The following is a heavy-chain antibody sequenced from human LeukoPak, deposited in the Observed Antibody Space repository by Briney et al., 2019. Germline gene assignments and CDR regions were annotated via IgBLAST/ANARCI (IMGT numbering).Heavy chain of an antibody. D-gene: IGHD2-15*01. CDR1: EFTFSTYN. CDR3: ARDKDRTSAGRCYLPDD. CDR2: INPSSSYI. Sequence: GSLRLSCVASEFTFSTYNMNGVRRAPGRGLEWLSSINPSSSYINYADSVKGRFTISRDNAKNSVYLQMSSLRAEDTAVYYCARDKDRTSAGRCYLPDDWGQGTLVTVSS. J-gene: IGHJ4*02. V-gene: IGHV3-21*01.